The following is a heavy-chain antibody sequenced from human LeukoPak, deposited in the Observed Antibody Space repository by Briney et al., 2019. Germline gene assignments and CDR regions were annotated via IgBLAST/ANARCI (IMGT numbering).Heavy chain of an antibody. V-gene: IGHV3-21*01. Sequence: PGGSLRLSCAASGLTLSSYSMNWVRQTPGKGLEWVSSISCSSSYIFYADSVKGRLTMSRDNAKKSLFLQVNSLRAEDTAVYYCARDYGDYEPGRHHYYYYYMDVWGKGTTVTVSS. D-gene: IGHD4-17*01. CDR3: ARDYGDYEPGRHHYYYYYMDV. CDR1: GLTLSSYS. J-gene: IGHJ6*03. CDR2: ISCSSSYI.